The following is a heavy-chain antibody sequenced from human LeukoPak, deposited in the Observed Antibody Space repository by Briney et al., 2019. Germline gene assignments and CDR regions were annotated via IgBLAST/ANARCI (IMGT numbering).Heavy chain of an antibody. D-gene: IGHD2-2*02. CDR1: GGSFSGYY. Sequence: PSETLSLTCAVYGGSFSGYYWSWIRQPPGKGLEWIGEINHSGSTNYNPSLKSRVIISVDTSKNQFSLKLSSVTAADTAVYYCARYPYCSSTSCYNPAFDIWGQGTMVTVSS. J-gene: IGHJ3*02. CDR2: INHSGST. V-gene: IGHV4-34*01. CDR3: ARYPYCSSTSCYNPAFDI.